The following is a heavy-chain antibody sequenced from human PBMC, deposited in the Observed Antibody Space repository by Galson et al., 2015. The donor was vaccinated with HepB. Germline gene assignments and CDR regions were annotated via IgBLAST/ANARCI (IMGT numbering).Heavy chain of an antibody. CDR3: ARGLGLHPYFDY. Sequence: SLRLSCAASGFTFSSYGMHWVRQAPGKGLEWEAVIWYDGSNKYYADSVKGRFTISRDNSKNTLYLQMNSLRAEDTAVYYCARGLGLHPYFDYWGQGTLVTVSS. J-gene: IGHJ4*02. CDR2: IWYDGSNK. D-gene: IGHD3/OR15-3a*01. V-gene: IGHV3-33*01. CDR1: GFTFSSYG.